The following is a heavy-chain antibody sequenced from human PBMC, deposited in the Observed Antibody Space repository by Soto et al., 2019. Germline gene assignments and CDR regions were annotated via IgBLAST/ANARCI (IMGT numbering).Heavy chain of an antibody. D-gene: IGHD3-22*01. V-gene: IGHV5-10-1*01. CDR1: GYSFAGYW. Sequence: PGESLKISCKGSGYSFAGYWITWVRQKPGKGLEWMGRIDPSDSQTYYSPSFRGHVTISATKSITTVFLQWSSLRASDTAMYYCARQIYDSDTGPNFQYYFDSWGQGTPVTVSS. CDR2: IDPSDSQT. CDR3: ARQIYDSDTGPNFQYYFDS. J-gene: IGHJ4*02.